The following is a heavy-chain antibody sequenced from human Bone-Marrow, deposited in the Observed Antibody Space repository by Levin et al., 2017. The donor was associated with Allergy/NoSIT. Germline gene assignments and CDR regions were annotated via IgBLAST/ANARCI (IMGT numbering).Heavy chain of an antibody. CDR2: IYPGDSDT. D-gene: IGHD3-16*02. CDR1: GYTFTSYW. V-gene: IGHV5-51*01. CDR3: ARRSPLSADAFDI. J-gene: IGHJ3*02. Sequence: GESLKISCKTSGYTFTSYWIGWVRQMPGKGLEWMATIYPGDSDTKYSPSFEGQVTVSVDKSISAAYLQWSSLKASDTAMFYCARRSPLSADAFDIWGQGTMVTVSS.